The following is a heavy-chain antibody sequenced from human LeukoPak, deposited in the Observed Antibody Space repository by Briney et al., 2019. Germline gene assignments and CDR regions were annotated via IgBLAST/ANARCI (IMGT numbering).Heavy chain of an antibody. D-gene: IGHD1-26*01. J-gene: IGHJ3*02. CDR1: GYSISSGYY. V-gene: IGHV4-38-2*02. CDR3: ARGAGVGATPLVI. CDR2: IYHSGST. Sequence: SETLSLTCTVSGYSISSGYYWGWIRQPPGKGLEWIGSIYHSGSTYYNPSLKSRVTISVDTSKNQFSLKLSSVTAADTAVYYCARGAGVGATPLVIWGQGTMVTVSS.